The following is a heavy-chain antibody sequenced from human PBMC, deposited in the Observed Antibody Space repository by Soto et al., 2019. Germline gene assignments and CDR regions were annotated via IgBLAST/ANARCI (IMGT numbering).Heavy chain of an antibody. CDR3: ACAGIAVADTPPGYFEY. CDR1: GYTFTSYY. D-gene: IGHD6-19*01. Sequence: QVQLVQSGAEVKKPGASVKVSCKASGYTFTSYYMHWVRQAPGQGLEWMGIINPSGGSTSYAQKFQGRVTMTRDTSTSTVYMELSSLRPEDTAVNYCACAGIAVADTPPGYFEYWGQGTLVTASS. CDR2: INPSGGST. J-gene: IGHJ4*02. V-gene: IGHV1-46*01.